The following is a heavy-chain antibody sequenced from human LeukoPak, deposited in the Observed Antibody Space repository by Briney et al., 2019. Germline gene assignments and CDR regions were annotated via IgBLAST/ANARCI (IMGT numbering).Heavy chain of an antibody. J-gene: IGHJ4*02. Sequence: GASVKVSCKASGYTFTSYYMHWVRQAPGQGLEWMGIINPSGGSTSYAQKFQGRVTMTRDTSTSTVYMELSSLRSEDTAVYYCARDSANYYGSGEPVYWGQGTLVTVSS. CDR1: GYTFTSYY. D-gene: IGHD3-10*01. CDR2: INPSGGST. V-gene: IGHV1-46*01. CDR3: ARDSANYYGSGEPVY.